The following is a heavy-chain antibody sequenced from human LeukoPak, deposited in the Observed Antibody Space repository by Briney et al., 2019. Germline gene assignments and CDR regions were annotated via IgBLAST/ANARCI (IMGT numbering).Heavy chain of an antibody. CDR2: ISTNGDVI. CDR1: GFTFTDYE. Sequence: GGSLRLSCVATGFTFTDYEINWVRQAPGKGLEWVAHISTNGDVINYANSVKGRFTISRDNSKNTLYLQMNSLRAEDTAVYYCARGDISVTKHFDYWGQGSLVTVSS. CDR3: ARGDISVTKHFDY. J-gene: IGHJ4*02. D-gene: IGHD1-7*01. V-gene: IGHV3-48*03.